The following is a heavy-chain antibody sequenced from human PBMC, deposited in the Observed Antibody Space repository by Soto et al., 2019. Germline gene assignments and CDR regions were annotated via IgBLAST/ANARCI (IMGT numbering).Heavy chain of an antibody. Sequence: SVKVSCKAFGGPFISYAIIWGRRAPGQGLEWMGGIIPIFGTANYAQKFQGRVAITADESTSTAYMELSSLRSEDTAVYYCARTFIDRSGYKHHDAFDIWGQGTMVTVPS. CDR3: ARTFIDRSGYKHHDAFDI. CDR2: IIPIFGTA. CDR1: GGPFISYA. V-gene: IGHV1-69*01. J-gene: IGHJ3*02. D-gene: IGHD3-22*01.